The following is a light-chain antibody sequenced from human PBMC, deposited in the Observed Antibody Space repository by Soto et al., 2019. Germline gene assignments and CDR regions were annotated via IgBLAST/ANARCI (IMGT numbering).Light chain of an antibody. CDR3: QSYDSSLSSAV. J-gene: IGLJ7*01. V-gene: IGLV1-40*01. CDR2: GNS. CDR1: SSNIGAGYD. Sequence: QSVLTQPPSVSGAPGQRVTISCTGSSSNIGAGYDVHWYQQLPGTAPKLLIYGNSNRPSGVPDRFSGSKSGTSASLAITGLQAEDEADDYCQSYDSSLSSAVFGGGTQLTVL.